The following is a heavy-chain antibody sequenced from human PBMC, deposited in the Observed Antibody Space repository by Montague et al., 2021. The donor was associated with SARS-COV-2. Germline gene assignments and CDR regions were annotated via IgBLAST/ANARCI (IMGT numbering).Heavy chain of an antibody. J-gene: IGHJ4*02. CDR3: ARSGVGIFDFSYFDS. CDR1: GFSISSGYY. Sequence: SDTLSLTCSVSGFSISSGYYWDWIRQTPGKGLEWIGSRYQNGATYYSPSLKRPVTILLDTSKNQFSLSLTSVTAADTAVYYCARSGVGIFDFSYFDSWGQGSLVIVSS. D-gene: IGHD3-3*01. V-gene: IGHV4-38-2*02. CDR2: RYQNGAT.